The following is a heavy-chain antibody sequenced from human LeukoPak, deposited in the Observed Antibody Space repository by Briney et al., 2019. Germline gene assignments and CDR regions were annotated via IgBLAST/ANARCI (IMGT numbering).Heavy chain of an antibody. J-gene: IGHJ6*03. V-gene: IGHV3-21*04. Sequence: GGSLRLSCAASGFTFSSYSMNWVRQAPGKGLEWVSSISSSSSYIYYADSVKGRFTISRDNAKNSLYLQMNSLRAEDTAVYYCAKDHWGDYVDNYMDVWGKGTTVTVSS. D-gene: IGHD4-17*01. CDR1: GFTFSSYS. CDR3: AKDHWGDYVDNYMDV. CDR2: ISSSSSYI.